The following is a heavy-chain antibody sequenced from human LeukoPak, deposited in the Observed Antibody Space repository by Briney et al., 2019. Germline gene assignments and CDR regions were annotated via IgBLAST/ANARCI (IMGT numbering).Heavy chain of an antibody. CDR3: ARGGDEYSYGYGDAFDI. V-gene: IGHV3-48*01. CDR2: ITGGSYTI. D-gene: IGHD5-18*01. Sequence: PGGSLRLSCAASGFTFSSMNWVRQAPGKGLEWVSYITGGSYTIYYAQSVRGRFTISRDNAKNSLYLQMNSLRVEDTAVYYCARGGDEYSYGYGDAFDIWGQGTMVTVSS. CDR1: GFTFSS. J-gene: IGHJ3*02.